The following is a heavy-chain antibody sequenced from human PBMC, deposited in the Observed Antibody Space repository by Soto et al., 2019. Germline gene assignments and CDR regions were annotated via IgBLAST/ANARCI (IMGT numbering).Heavy chain of an antibody. CDR2: INPSGGST. CDR3: ARDTGGYNLHDAFDI. V-gene: IGHV1-46*01. Sequence: ASVKVSCKASGYTFTSYYMHWVRHAPGQGLEWMGIINPSGGSTSYAQKFQGRVTMTRDTSTSTVYMELSSLRSEDTAVYYCARDTGGYNLHDAFDIWGQGTMVTVSS. J-gene: IGHJ3*02. D-gene: IGHD5-12*01. CDR1: GYTFTSYY.